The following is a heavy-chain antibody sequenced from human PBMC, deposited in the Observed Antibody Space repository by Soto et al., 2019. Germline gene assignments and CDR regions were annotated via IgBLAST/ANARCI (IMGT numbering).Heavy chain of an antibody. CDR3: AALWFGELAFNY. J-gene: IGHJ4*01. D-gene: IGHD3-10*01. CDR2: VYHNGIM. Sequence: SETLSLTCSVSGYSISSGYYWGWVRQAPGKGLEWLGSVYHNGIMFHNPSFQSRVTISVDTSKNQFSLNLRSVTAADTAVYYCAALWFGELAFNYWGHGVLVTVSS. CDR1: GYSISSGYY. V-gene: IGHV4-38-2*02.